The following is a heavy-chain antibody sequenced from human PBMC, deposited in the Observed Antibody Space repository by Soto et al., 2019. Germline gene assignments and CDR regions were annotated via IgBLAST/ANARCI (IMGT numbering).Heavy chain of an antibody. V-gene: IGHV4-39*02. CDR3: TGRPLSWFDP. CDR1: GGSIRGTSHY. Sequence: QLQLQESGPGLVKPSETLSLTCTVSGGSIRGTSHYWGWIRHPPGKGLEWIGSIYYSGSTFYNPSLKSRVTISVDTSGNHFSLHLSSVTAADTAVYDCTGRPLSWFDPWGQGILVTVSS. J-gene: IGHJ5*02. CDR2: IYYSGST.